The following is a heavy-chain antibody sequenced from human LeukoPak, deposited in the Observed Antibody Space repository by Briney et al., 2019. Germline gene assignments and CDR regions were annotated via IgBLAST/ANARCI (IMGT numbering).Heavy chain of an antibody. CDR3: ARGRQDIVVVPAARSWFDP. D-gene: IGHD2-2*01. CDR1: GGSINTYY. CDR2: IYSTGIT. Sequence: PSETLSLTCTVSGGSINTYYWSWIRQPAGKGLEWIGRIYSTGITTYNPSLKGRVTMSVDTSKNQFSLKLSSVTAADTAVYYCARGRQDIVVVPAARSWFDPWGQGTLVTVSS. V-gene: IGHV4-4*07. J-gene: IGHJ5*02.